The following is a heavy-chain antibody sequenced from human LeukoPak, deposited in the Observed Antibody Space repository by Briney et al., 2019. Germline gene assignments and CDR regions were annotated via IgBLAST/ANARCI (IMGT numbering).Heavy chain of an antibody. J-gene: IGHJ4*02. Sequence: PGGSLRLSCAASGFTFSSYWMHWVCQAPGKGLVWVSRINSDGSSTSSADSMKGRFTISRDNAKNTLFLQMNSLRAEDTAVYYCAREFGGTYLFDFWGQGAQVTVSS. CDR3: AREFGGTYLFDF. V-gene: IGHV3-74*01. D-gene: IGHD4-23*01. CDR2: INSDGSST. CDR1: GFTFSSYW.